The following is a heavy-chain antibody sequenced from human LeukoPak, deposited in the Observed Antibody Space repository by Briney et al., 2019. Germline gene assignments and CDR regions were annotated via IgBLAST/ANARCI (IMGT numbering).Heavy chain of an antibody. V-gene: IGHV5-51*01. CDR3: ARRGPFPGNYYNGFDY. J-gene: IGHJ4*02. D-gene: IGHD3-10*01. CDR1: GYSFISYW. CDR2: IYPGDSDT. Sequence: GESLKISCKGSGYSFISYWIIWVRQMPGKGLEWMGIIYPGDSDTRYSPSFRGQVTISADKSISTVCLQWSSLKASDTAMYYCARRGPFPGNYYNGFDYWGQGTLVTVSS.